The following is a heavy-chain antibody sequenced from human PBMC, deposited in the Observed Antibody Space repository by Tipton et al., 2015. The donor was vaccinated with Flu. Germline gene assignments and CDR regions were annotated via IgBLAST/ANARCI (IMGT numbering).Heavy chain of an antibody. D-gene: IGHD6-13*01. J-gene: IGHJ4*02. CDR3: ARDLGSSGSFDY. Sequence: LTCTVSGGSISSGSYYWSWIRQPAGKGLEWIGRIYTSGSTNYNPSLKSRVTISVDTSKNQFSLKLSSVTAADTAVYYCARDLGSSGSFDYWGQGTLVTVSS. CDR2: IYTSGST. CDR1: GGSISSGSYY. V-gene: IGHV4-61*02.